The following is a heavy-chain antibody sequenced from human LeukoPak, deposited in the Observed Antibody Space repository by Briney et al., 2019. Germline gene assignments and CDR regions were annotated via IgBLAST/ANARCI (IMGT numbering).Heavy chain of an antibody. J-gene: IGHJ4*02. D-gene: IGHD4-17*01. V-gene: IGHV3-30*02. Sequence: GGSLRLSCAASGFTFSSYGMHWVRQAPGKGLEWVAFIRYDGSNRFYADSVRGRFTISRDNSKNTVYLQMNSLRAEDTAVYYCAKDRSMTTVTPFDNWGQGTLVAVSS. CDR1: GFTFSSYG. CDR2: IRYDGSNR. CDR3: AKDRSMTTVTPFDN.